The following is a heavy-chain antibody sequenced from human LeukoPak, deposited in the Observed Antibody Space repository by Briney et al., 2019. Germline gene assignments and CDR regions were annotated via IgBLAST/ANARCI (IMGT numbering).Heavy chain of an antibody. CDR2: ISYDGSNK. CDR3: AKDSVTGYFDY. CDR1: GFTFSSYG. J-gene: IGHJ4*02. V-gene: IGHV3-30*18. Sequence: PGGSLGLSCAASGFTFSSYGMHWVRQAPGKGLEWVAVISYDGSNKYYADSVKGRFTISRDNSKNTLYLQMNSLRAEDTAVYYCAKDSVTGYFDYWGQGTLVTVSS. D-gene: IGHD2-8*02.